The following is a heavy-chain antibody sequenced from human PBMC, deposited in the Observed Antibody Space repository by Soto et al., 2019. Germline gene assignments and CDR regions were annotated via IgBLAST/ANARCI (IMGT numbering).Heavy chain of an antibody. CDR3: ATAGSYRFDY. V-gene: IGHV3-74*01. J-gene: IGHJ4*02. CDR2: INADGSVT. Sequence: EVQLVESGGGLVQPGESLRLSCTASGFTFSSSWIHWVRQAPGKGLEWVSRINADGSVTNYADSVKGRFTVSRDNAKNTLYLQMNSLRAEDTAVYFCATAGSYRFDYWGQGTLVTVCS. D-gene: IGHD3-10*01. CDR1: GFTFSSSW.